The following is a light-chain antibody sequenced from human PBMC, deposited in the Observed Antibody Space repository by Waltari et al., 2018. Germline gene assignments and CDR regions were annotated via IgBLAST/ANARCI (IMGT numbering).Light chain of an antibody. CDR1: QGITNY. V-gene: IGKV1-33*01. CDR2: DSS. Sequence: DIQMTQSPSSLSASVGDRVTITCQASQGITNYLNLYQQKPGKAPKLLIYDSSNLETGVPSRFSGSGSGTDFTFTINRLEPEDFAVYYCQQYGNSRGSFGQGTKLEIK. CDR3: QQYGNSRGS. J-gene: IGKJ2*03.